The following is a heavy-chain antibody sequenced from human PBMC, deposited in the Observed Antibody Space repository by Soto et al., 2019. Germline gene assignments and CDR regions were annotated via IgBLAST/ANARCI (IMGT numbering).Heavy chain of an antibody. CDR2: IYSGGST. Sequence: GGSLRLPCRAPGFIVSSNYMSWVRQAPGKGLEWVSVIYSGGSTYYADSVKGRFTISRDNSKDTLYLQMSSLRVEDTDIYYCTRDDYGMDVWGQGTTVTVSS. J-gene: IGHJ6*02. CDR1: GFIVSSNY. V-gene: IGHV3-53*01. CDR3: TRDDYGMDV.